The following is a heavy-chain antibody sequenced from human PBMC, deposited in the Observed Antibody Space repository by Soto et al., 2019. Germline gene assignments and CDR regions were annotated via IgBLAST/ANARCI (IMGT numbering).Heavy chain of an antibody. CDR3: VSGSYPTMQTELDH. CDR2: IRWDSGTI. CDR1: GCTFDNCG. D-gene: IGHD1-26*01. Sequence: GGSLRLSCAASGCTFDNCGMHWVRQAPGKGLEWVSGIRWDSGTIGYADSVKGRFTISRDDAKNSLYLQMNSLRREDTALYYCVSGSYPTMQTELDHWGQGAVVTVSS. V-gene: IGHV3-9*01. J-gene: IGHJ5*02.